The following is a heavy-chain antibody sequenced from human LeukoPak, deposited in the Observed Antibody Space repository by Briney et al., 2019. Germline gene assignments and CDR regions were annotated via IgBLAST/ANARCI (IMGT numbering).Heavy chain of an antibody. V-gene: IGHV4-59*12. J-gene: IGHJ4*02. CDR2: IYYSGST. D-gene: IGHD2-21*02. CDR1: GGSISTYY. CDR3: ARGTGIYCGGDCYSKFFDY. Sequence: PSETLSLTCTVSGGSISTYYWSWIRQPPGKGLECIGYIYYSGSTYYNPSLKSRVTISVDTSKNQFSLKLSSVTAADTAVYYCARGTGIYCGGDCYSKFFDYWGQGTLVTVSS.